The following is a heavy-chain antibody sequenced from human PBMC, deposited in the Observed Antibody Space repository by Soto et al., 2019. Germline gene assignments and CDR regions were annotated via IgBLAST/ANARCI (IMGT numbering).Heavy chain of an antibody. CDR3: ARDTPAAGHQPFDY. D-gene: IGHD6-13*01. J-gene: IGHJ4*02. Sequence: QVQLVQSGAEVKKPGASVKVSCKASGYTFTSYGISWVRKAPGQGLEWMGWISAYNGNTNYAQKLPCRVTMTTDTSTSTAYMELRSLRSDDTAVYYCARDTPAAGHQPFDYWGQGTLVTVSS. CDR2: ISAYNGNT. CDR1: GYTFTSYG. V-gene: IGHV1-18*04.